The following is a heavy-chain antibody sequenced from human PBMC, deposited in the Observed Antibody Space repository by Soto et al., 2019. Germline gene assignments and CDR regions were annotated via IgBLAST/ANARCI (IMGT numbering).Heavy chain of an antibody. V-gene: IGHV1-69*12. CDR1: GGTFSSYA. D-gene: IGHD6-19*01. Sequence: QVQLVQSGAEVKKPGSSVKVSCKASGGTFSSYAISWVRQAPGQGLEWMGGIIPIFGTANYAQKFQGRVTITADEYTSTAYMELSSLRSEDTAVYYCARVPNMAGDPWWYFDLWGRGTLVTVSS. CDR2: IIPIFGTA. CDR3: ARVPNMAGDPWWYFDL. J-gene: IGHJ2*01.